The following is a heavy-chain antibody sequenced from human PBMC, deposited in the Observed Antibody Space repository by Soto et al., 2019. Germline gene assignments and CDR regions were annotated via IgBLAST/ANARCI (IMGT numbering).Heavy chain of an antibody. CDR2: ISSSSSTI. Sequence: EVQLVESGGGLVQPGGSLRLSCAASGFTFSSYSMNWVRQAPGKGLEWVSYISSSSSTIYYADSVKGRFTISRDNAKNSLYLQMNSLRAEDTAVYYCARASCSSTSCYAPRFYYYMDVWGKGTTVTVSS. CDR1: GFTFSSYS. J-gene: IGHJ6*03. V-gene: IGHV3-48*01. D-gene: IGHD2-2*01. CDR3: ARASCSSTSCYAPRFYYYMDV.